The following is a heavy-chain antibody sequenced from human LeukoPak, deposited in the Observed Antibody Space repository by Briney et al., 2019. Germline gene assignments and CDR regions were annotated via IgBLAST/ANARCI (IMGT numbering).Heavy chain of an antibody. V-gene: IGHV1-69*06. CDR2: IIPIFGTA. Sequence: SVKVSCKASGGTFSSYAISWVRQAPGQGLEWMGGIIPIFGTANYAQKFQGRVTITADKSTSTAYMELSSLRSEDTAVYYCASVNTMVRGPDDYWGQGTLVTVSS. CDR3: ASVNTMVRGPDDY. CDR1: GGTFSSYA. D-gene: IGHD3-10*01. J-gene: IGHJ4*02.